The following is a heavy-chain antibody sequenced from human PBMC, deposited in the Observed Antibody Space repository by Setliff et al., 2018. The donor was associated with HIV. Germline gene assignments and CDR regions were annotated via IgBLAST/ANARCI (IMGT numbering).Heavy chain of an antibody. CDR1: GGSISGYY. D-gene: IGHD5-12*01. V-gene: IGHV4-34*01. Sequence: SETLSLTCAVYGGSISGYYWSWIRQPPGKGLEWIGEIDHSGSTNYNPPLKSRVTISVDTSKNQFSLKLRSVTAVDTAVYYCASEKATIPNWFDPWGQGTLVTVSS. CDR3: ASEKATIPNWFDP. J-gene: IGHJ5*02. CDR2: IDHSGST.